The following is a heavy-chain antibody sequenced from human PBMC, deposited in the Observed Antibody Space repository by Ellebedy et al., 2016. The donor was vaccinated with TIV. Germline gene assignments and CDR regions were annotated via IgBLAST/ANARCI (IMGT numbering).Heavy chain of an antibody. CDR1: GFTFSSYG. Sequence: GESLKISCAASGFTFSSYGMHWVRQAPGQGLQWVAVIWYDGSNKYYADSVKGRFTISRDNSKPTLHLQMNSLRAEDTAVYYCARDSVYGSGSYCLDNWGQGTLVTVSS. D-gene: IGHD3-10*01. CDR2: IWYDGSNK. J-gene: IGHJ4*02. V-gene: IGHV3-33*01. CDR3: ARDSVYGSGSYCLDN.